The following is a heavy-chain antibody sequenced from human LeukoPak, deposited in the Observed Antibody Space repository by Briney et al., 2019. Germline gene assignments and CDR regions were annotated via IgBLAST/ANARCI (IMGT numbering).Heavy chain of an antibody. CDR2: ISAYNDNT. CDR1: GYTLASYG. J-gene: IGHJ4*02. V-gene: IGHV1-18*01. D-gene: IGHD6-13*01. CDR3: ARDTARITTPGGPDY. Sequence: ASVKVSCKAAGYTLASYGISWVRQAPGQGLEWMGWISAYNDNTKYTQNLQGRVTLTTDTSTSTAYMELRSLTSDDTALYYCARDTARITTPGGPDYWGQGTLVTVSS.